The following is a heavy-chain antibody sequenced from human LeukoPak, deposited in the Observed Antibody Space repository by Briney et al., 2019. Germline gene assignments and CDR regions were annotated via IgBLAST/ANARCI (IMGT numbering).Heavy chain of an antibody. CDR1: GGSISSSTYH. J-gene: IGHJ4*02. V-gene: IGHV4-39*07. Sequence: SETLSLTCTVSGGSISSSTYHWGWIRQPPGKGLEWIGSIYYSGSTYNNPSLKSRVTISVDTSKNQFSLNLSPVTAADTAVYYCARNAVFCSGGSCYFAYFDYWGQGTLVTVSS. CDR2: IYYSGST. D-gene: IGHD2-15*01. CDR3: ARNAVFCSGGSCYFAYFDY.